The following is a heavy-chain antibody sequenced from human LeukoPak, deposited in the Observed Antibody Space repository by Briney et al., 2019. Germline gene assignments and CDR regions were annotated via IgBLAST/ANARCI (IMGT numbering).Heavy chain of an antibody. CDR3: ARDTGLDV. Sequence: SVKVSCKASGGTFSSYAISWVRQAPGQGLEWMGRIIPVFGIAKYAQKFQGRVTITADKSTSTAYMELSSLRSEDTAVYYCARDTGLDVWGQGTTVTVSS. V-gene: IGHV1-69*04. CDR1: GGTFSSYA. J-gene: IGHJ6*02. CDR2: IIPVFGIA.